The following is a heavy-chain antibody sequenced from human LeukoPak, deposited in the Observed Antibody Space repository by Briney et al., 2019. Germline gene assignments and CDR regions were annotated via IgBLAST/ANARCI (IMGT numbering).Heavy chain of an antibody. CDR1: GYIFTSYW. CDR3: ARTLVLYPITGTTEYMDV. Sequence: HGESLKISCKGSGYIFTSYWIGWVRQMPGKGLEWIGIIYLGVSAPSYSPSFQGQVTISADKSISTAYLQWSSLKASDTAMYYCARTLVLYPITGTTEYMDVWGKGTTVTVSS. D-gene: IGHD1-7*01. V-gene: IGHV5-51*01. J-gene: IGHJ6*03. CDR2: IYLGVSAP.